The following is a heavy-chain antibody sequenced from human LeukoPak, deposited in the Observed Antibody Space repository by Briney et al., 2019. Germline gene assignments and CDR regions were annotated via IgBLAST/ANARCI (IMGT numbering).Heavy chain of an antibody. Sequence: GASVKVSCKVSGYTLTELSMHWVRQAPGKGLEWMGGFDPGDGETIYAQKFQGRVTMTEDASTDTAYMELSSLRSEDTAVYYCATRPYYYDSSGYYYFDYWGQGTLVTVSS. CDR2: FDPGDGET. CDR3: ATRPYYYDSSGYYYFDY. J-gene: IGHJ4*02. V-gene: IGHV1-24*01. D-gene: IGHD3-22*01. CDR1: GYTLTELS.